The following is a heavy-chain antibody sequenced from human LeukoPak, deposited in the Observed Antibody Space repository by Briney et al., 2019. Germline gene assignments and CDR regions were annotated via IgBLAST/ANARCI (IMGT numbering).Heavy chain of an antibody. J-gene: IGHJ4*02. CDR3: AKAHYGSGSIDY. CDR1: GFTFSSYG. D-gene: IGHD3-10*01. V-gene: IGHV3-30*02. Sequence: GGSLRLSCAASGFTFSSYGMHWVRQAPGKGLXXVAFIRYDGSNKYYADSVKGRFTISRDNSKNTLYLQMNSLRAEDTAVYYCAKAHYGSGSIDYWGQGTLVTVSS. CDR2: IRYDGSNK.